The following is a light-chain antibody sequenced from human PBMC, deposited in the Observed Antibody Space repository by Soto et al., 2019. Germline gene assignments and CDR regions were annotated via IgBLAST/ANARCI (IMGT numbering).Light chain of an antibody. CDR3: QQYGSSTRT. CDR1: QSVSSN. Sequence: EMVMTQSPATMSVSPGERATLSCGASQSVSSNLAWYQQKPGQAPRLLIYGASSRATGIPDRFSGSGSGTDGTLTISRLEKEDVAVNYGQQYGSSTRTFGQGTKVDIK. CDR2: GAS. V-gene: IGKV3-20*01. J-gene: IGKJ1*01.